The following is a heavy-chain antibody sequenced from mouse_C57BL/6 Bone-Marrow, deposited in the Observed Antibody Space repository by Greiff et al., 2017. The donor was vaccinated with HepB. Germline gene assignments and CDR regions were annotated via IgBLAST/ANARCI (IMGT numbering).Heavy chain of an antibody. J-gene: IGHJ3*01. CDR3: VKAVSSGSSYTWFAY. Sequence: EVHLVESGGGLVQPGSSLRLSCAASGFVFIDYSMSWVRQLPGKAPEWLALIRNKVNGNTTDYSASVKGRFTISRDNSQNILYLQMNTLRAEDSATYYCVKAVSSGSSYTWFAYWGQGTLVTVSA. CDR2: IRNKVNGNTT. V-gene: IGHV7-4*01. CDR1: GFVFIDYS. D-gene: IGHD1-1*01.